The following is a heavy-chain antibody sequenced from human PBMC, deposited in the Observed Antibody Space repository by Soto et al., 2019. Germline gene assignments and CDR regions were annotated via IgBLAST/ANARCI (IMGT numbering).Heavy chain of an antibody. V-gene: IGHV3-9*01. CDR1: GFTFDDYA. Sequence: PGGSLRLSCAASGFTFDDYAMHWVRQAPGKGLEWVSGISWNSGSIGYADSVKGRFTISRDNAKNSLYLQMNSLRAEDTALYYCAKDMEYYDSSGYPTAFGYWGQGTLVTVSS. J-gene: IGHJ4*02. CDR2: ISWNSGSI. CDR3: AKDMEYYDSSGYPTAFGY. D-gene: IGHD3-22*01.